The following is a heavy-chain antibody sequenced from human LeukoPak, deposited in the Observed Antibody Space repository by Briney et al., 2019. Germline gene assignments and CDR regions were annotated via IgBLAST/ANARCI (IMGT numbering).Heavy chain of an antibody. Sequence: ASVKVSCKASGGTFSSYAINWVRQATGQGLEWMGWMNPNSGNTGYAQKFQGRVTITRNTSISTAYMELSSLRSEDTAVYYCARGADYDFWSGYPDYWGQGTLVTVSS. V-gene: IGHV1-8*03. J-gene: IGHJ4*02. CDR2: MNPNSGNT. CDR1: GGTFSSYA. CDR3: ARGADYDFWSGYPDY. D-gene: IGHD3-3*01.